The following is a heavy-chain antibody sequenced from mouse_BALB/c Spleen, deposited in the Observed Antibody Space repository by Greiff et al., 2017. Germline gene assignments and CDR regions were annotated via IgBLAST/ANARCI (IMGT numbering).Heavy chain of an antibody. CDR2: INPSNGRT. D-gene: IGHD2-14*01. CDR1: GYTFTSYW. V-gene: IGHV1S81*02. CDR3: ARLYDGFDY. Sequence: QVQLQQSGAELVKPGASVKLSCKASGYTFTSYWMHWVKQRPGQGLEWIGEINPSNGRTNYNEKFKSKATLTVDKSSSTAYMQLSSLTSEDSAVYYCARLYDGFDYWGQGTTLTVSS. J-gene: IGHJ2*01.